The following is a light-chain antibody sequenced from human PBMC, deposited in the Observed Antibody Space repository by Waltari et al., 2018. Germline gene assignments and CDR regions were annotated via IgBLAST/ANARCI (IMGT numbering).Light chain of an antibody. CDR1: QGISKF. Sequence: DIQMTQSPSSLAASVGDRVTITCRASQGISKFLAWFGQKPGKAPESLIYGASSLQSGVPSRFSGSGSGTDFTLTISSLQPEDFASYYCQQYKTFPLTFGGGTKVEIK. V-gene: IGKV1-16*01. J-gene: IGKJ4*01. CDR2: GAS. CDR3: QQYKTFPLT.